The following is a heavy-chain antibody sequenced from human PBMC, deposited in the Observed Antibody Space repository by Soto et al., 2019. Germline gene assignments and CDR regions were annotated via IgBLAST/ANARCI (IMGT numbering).Heavy chain of an antibody. J-gene: IGHJ3*01. D-gene: IGHD2-2*01. Sequence: PGGSLRLSCAASGFTFSSFWMHWVRQAPGKGPVWVSRINGDGSSTSHADSVKGRFTISRDNAENTLFLQMSGLRAEDTAVYYCARAQLLPDDAFDAWGRGTVVTVSS. CDR2: INGDGSST. CDR3: ARAQLLPDDAFDA. CDR1: GFTFSSFW. V-gene: IGHV3-74*01.